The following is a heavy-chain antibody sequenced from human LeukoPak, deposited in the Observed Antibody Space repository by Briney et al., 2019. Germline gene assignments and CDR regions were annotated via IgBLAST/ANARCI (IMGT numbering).Heavy chain of an antibody. V-gene: IGHV1-2*02. Sequence: ASVKVSCKASGYTFTGYYMHWVRQDPGQRREWMGWINPNSGGTNYAQKFQGRVTMTRDTSISTAYMELSRLRSDDTAVYYCARVVTATYFDYWGQGTLVTVSS. CDR2: INPNSGGT. D-gene: IGHD2-21*02. CDR3: ARVVTATYFDY. J-gene: IGHJ4*02. CDR1: GYTFTGYY.